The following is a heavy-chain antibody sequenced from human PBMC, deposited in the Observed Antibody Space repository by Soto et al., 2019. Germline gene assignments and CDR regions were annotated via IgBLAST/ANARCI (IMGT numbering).Heavy chain of an antibody. CDR3: VRGPDYEGYFDY. CDR1: GTTFSNFA. CDR2: IILPFGTP. D-gene: IGHD3-22*01. J-gene: IGHJ4*02. Sequence: QVRLVQSGAEVKKTESSVKVSCEASGTTFSNFAIGWVRQAPGQGLEWMGGIILPFGTPNYAQKFQGRVTISADEAMTTVYMEVGGLRSGDTAVYYFVRGPDYEGYFDYWGQGTLVTVSS. V-gene: IGHV1-69*12.